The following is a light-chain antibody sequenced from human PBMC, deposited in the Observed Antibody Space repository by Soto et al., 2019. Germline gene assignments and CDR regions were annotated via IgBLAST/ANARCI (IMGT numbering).Light chain of an antibody. CDR1: ESVSDNY. J-gene: IGKJ4*01. Sequence: EIVLTQSPGTLSLSPGERATLSCRASESVSDNYLAWYQQRSGQAPRLVIYGASSRASAVPDGFSGSGSGADFTLTISRLEPEDFAVYYCQQYGSSPLTFGGGTKVEIK. CDR2: GAS. CDR3: QQYGSSPLT. V-gene: IGKV3-20*01.